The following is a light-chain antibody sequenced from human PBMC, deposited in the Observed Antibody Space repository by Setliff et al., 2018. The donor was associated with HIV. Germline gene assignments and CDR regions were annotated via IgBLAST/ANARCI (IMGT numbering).Light chain of an antibody. J-gene: IGKJ3*01. Sequence: DVQMTPSASSLSASVGDRVIITCRTSQSIRSYLNWYQQKPGKAPKLLIYDASTLESGVPSRFSGSRSGTEFTLTINGLQPEDYATYYCQQSYSSPFNFGPGTKV. CDR2: DAS. V-gene: IGKV1-39*01. CDR1: QSIRSY. CDR3: QQSYSSPFN.